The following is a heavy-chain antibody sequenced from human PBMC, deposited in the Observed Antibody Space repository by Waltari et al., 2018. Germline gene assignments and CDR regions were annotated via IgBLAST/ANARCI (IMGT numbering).Heavy chain of an antibody. CDR3: ARDLDYSNYDPWFDP. CDR1: GGSISSYY. V-gene: IGHV4-4*07. Sequence: QVQLQESGPGLVKPSETLSLTCTVSGGSISSYYWSWIRQPAGKGLEWIGRIYTSGSTNYNPSLKSRVTMSVDTSKNQFSLKLSSVTATDTAVYYCARDLDYSNYDPWFDPWGQGTLVTVSS. J-gene: IGHJ5*02. D-gene: IGHD4-4*01. CDR2: IYTSGST.